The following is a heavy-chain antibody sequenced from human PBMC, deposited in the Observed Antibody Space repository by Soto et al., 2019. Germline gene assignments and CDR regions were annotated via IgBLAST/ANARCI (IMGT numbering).Heavy chain of an antibody. J-gene: IGHJ6*02. CDR1: GLTFSSYP. V-gene: IGHV3-74*01. Sequence: EVQLVESGGGLVQPGGSLRLSCAASGLTFSSYPMHWVRQDPGKGLVWVSRINNDGSSTSYADSVKGRFTISRDNAKNTLYLKVNSLRAEDTAVYFCTRGIYDGVDVWGQGTTFTVSS. CDR3: TRGIYDGVDV. CDR2: INNDGSST.